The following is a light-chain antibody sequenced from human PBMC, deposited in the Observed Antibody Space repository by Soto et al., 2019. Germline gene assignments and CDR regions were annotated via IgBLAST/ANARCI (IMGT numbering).Light chain of an antibody. V-gene: IGLV2-14*01. Sequence: QAVVTQPASVSGSPGQSITISCTGTSSDIGNYIYVSWYQQHPGKAPKLMIYEVTNRPSGVSNRFSGSKSGNTASLTISGLQAEDEADYYCSSYTSGSTLVVFGGGTKLTVL. J-gene: IGLJ2*01. CDR3: SSYTSGSTLVV. CDR1: SSDIGNYIY. CDR2: EVT.